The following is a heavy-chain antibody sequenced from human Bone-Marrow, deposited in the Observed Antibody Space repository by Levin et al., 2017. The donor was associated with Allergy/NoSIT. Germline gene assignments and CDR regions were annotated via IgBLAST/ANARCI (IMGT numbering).Heavy chain of an antibody. CDR3: TREARGAFDI. CDR1: GLTSSNAW. Sequence: PGGSLRLSCAASGLTSSNAWMAWVRQAPGRGLEWVGLIKSKSDGGTTDFAAPVKGRFTISRDDSENTLYLQMDSLKTEDTAVYYCTREARGAFDIWGQGTMVTVSS. V-gene: IGHV3-15*01. J-gene: IGHJ3*02. CDR2: IKSKSDGGTT.